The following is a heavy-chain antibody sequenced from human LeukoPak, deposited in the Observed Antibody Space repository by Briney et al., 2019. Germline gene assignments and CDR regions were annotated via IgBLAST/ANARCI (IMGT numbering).Heavy chain of an antibody. J-gene: IGHJ4*02. CDR2: IIPIFGTA. CDR3: ASPNEYDYVWGSYRFDY. D-gene: IGHD3-16*02. Sequence: SVKVSCKASGGPFSSYAISWVRQAPGQGHEWMGRIIPIFGTANYAQKFQGRVTITTDESTSTAYMELSSLRAEDTAVYYCASPNEYDYVWGSYRFDYWGQGTLVTLSS. CDR1: GGPFSSYA. V-gene: IGHV1-69*05.